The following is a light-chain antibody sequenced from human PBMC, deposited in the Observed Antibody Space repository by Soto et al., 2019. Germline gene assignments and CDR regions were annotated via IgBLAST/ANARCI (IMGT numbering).Light chain of an antibody. CDR1: QSVSSY. J-gene: IGKJ5*01. CDR3: QQRSNWPPIT. CDR2: DAS. Sequence: EIVLTQSPATLSLSPGERATLSCRASQSVSSYLAWYQQKPGQAPRLLIYDASNRATGIPARFSGSGSGTDFTLTLSSLEPEDFAVYYCQQRSNWPPITFVQGTRLEIK. V-gene: IGKV3-11*01.